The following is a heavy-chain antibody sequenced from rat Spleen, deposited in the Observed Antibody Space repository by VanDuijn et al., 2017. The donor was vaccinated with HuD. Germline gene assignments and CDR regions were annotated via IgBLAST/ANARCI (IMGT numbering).Heavy chain of an antibody. Sequence: EVQLVESGGGLVQPGRSLKLSCVASGFTFNNYWMTWIRQAPKKGLEWVASISSGGGGTYYSDSVKGRFTISRDNAKSTLYLQMDSLRSEDTATYYCARHYGGYSEYVMDAWGQGASVTVSS. V-gene: IGHV5-31*01. CDR1: GFTFNNYW. CDR2: ISSGGGGT. CDR3: ARHYGGYSEYVMDA. D-gene: IGHD1-11*01. J-gene: IGHJ4*01.